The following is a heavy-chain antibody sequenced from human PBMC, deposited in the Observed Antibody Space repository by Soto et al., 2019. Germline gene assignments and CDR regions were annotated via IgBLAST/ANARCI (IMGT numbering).Heavy chain of an antibody. CDR3: ATLAPYYYDSSGYWADY. V-gene: IGHV1-8*01. CDR1: GYTLTSYD. D-gene: IGHD3-22*01. Sequence: QVQLVQSGAEVKKPGASVKVSCKASGYTLTSYDINWVRQATGQGLEWMGWMNPNSGNTGYAQKFQGRVTMTRNTSISTAYMELSSLRSEDTAVYYCATLAPYYYDSSGYWADYWGQGTLVTVSS. CDR2: MNPNSGNT. J-gene: IGHJ4*02.